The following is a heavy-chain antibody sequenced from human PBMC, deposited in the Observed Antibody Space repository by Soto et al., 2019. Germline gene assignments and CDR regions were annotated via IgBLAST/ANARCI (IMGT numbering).Heavy chain of an antibody. CDR1: GGSISSYY. Sequence: QVQLQESGPGLVKPSETLSLTCTVSGGSISSYYWSWIRQPPGKGLEWIGYIYYSGSTNYNPSLKSRVTISVDTSKNQFSLKLSSVTAADTAVYYCARTLEWFGERWFDPWGQGTLVTFSS. CDR2: IYYSGST. CDR3: ARTLEWFGERWFDP. D-gene: IGHD3-10*01. J-gene: IGHJ5*02. V-gene: IGHV4-59*08.